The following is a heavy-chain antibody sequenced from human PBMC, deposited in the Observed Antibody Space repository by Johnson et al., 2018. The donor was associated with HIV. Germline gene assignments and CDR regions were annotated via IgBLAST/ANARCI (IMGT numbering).Heavy chain of an antibody. CDR1: VFTFSNYA. J-gene: IGHJ3*02. D-gene: IGHD4-23*01. V-gene: IGHV3-30*04. CDR3: ARSSTVVTPHDI. Sequence: QVQLVESGGGVVQPGRSLRLSCAASVFTFSNYAIHWVSQAPGKGLEWVAIISSDGSNKYYADSVKGRFTISRDNSKNTLYLQRNRLRAEDTAVYYCARSSTVVTPHDIWGQGTMVTVSS. CDR2: ISSDGSNK.